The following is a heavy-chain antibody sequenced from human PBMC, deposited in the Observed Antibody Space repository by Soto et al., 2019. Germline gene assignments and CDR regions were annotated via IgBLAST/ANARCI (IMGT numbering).Heavy chain of an antibody. CDR1: VGTFSSYA. Sequence: QVQLVQSGAEVKKPGSSVKVSCKASVGTFSSYAISWVRQAPGQGLEWMGGIIPIFGTANYAQKFQGRVTMSEDVFTSTADVGLSSQGLEETAVYYGAGGNVMVYDPISEGGGFYGMDLWGKWTTVTV. J-gene: IGHJ6*04. V-gene: IGHV1-69*01. CDR3: AGGNVMVYDPISEGGGFYGMDL. D-gene: IGHD2-8*01. CDR2: IIPIFGTA.